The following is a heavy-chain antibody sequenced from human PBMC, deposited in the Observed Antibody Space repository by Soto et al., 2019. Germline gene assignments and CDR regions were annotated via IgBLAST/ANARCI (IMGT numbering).Heavy chain of an antibody. CDR1: GGTFSSYT. V-gene: IGHV1-69*02. D-gene: IGHD2-2*01. CDR2: IIPILGIA. J-gene: IGHJ5*02. CDR3: ASYPIVVVPAELPRKERVGWFDP. Sequence: ASVKVSCKASGGTFSSYTISWVRQAPGQGLEWMGRIIPILGIANYAQKFQGRVTITADKSTSTAYMELSSLGSEDTAVYYCASYPIVVVPAELPRKERVGWFDPWGQGTLVTVSS.